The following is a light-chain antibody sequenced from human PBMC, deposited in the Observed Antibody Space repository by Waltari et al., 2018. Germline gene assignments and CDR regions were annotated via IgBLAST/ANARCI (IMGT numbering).Light chain of an antibody. CDR3: QQYYSTPFT. CDR2: WAS. CDR1: QSVLYSSNNKNY. J-gene: IGKJ3*01. Sequence: DSVMTQSPDSLAVSLGERATINCKSRQSVLYSSNNKNYLAWYQQKPGQPPKLLIYWASTRESGVPDRFSGSGSGTDFTLTISSLQAEDVAVYYCQQYYSTPFTFGPGTKVGIK. V-gene: IGKV4-1*01.